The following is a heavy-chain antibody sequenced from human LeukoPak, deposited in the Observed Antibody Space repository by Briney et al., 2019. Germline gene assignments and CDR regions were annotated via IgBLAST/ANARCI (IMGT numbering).Heavy chain of an antibody. CDR2: IYYSGST. Sequence: SETLSLACTVSGGFVSSGSYYWTWIRQPPGKGLEWIGYIYYSGSTNYNPSLKSRVTISVDTSKNQFSLKLSSVTAADTAAYYCARDDYSSGRSDYWGQGTLVTVSS. CDR3: ARDDYSSGRSDY. J-gene: IGHJ4*02. CDR1: GGFVSSGSYY. D-gene: IGHD6-19*01. V-gene: IGHV4-61*01.